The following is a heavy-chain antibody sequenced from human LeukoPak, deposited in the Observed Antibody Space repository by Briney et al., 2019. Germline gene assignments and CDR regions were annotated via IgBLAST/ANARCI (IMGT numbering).Heavy chain of an antibody. CDR1: GFSFSSYW. CDR2: IKPDGSEK. Sequence: GGPLRLSCAASGFSFSSYWMSRVRQAAGKGLEWVAIIKPDGSEKKYVDSVKGRFTISRDNAENSLYLQMNSLRVEDTAVYYCARGGAARPDFWGQGTLVTVSS. D-gene: IGHD6-6*01. J-gene: IGHJ4*02. CDR3: ARGGAARPDF. V-gene: IGHV3-7*01.